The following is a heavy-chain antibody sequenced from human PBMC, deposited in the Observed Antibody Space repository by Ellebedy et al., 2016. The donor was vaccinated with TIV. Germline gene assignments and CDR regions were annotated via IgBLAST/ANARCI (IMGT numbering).Heavy chain of an antibody. CDR1: GFTFDDYA. CDR3: AKDMSDTADGWFNP. CDR2: ISWNSGSI. D-gene: IGHD5-18*01. J-gene: IGHJ5*02. V-gene: IGHV3-9*01. Sequence: SLKISCAASGFTFDDYAMHWVRQAPGKGLEWVSGISWNSGSIGYADSVKGRFTISRDNAKNSLYLQMNSLRAEDTALYYCAKDMSDTADGWFNPWGQGTLVTVSS.